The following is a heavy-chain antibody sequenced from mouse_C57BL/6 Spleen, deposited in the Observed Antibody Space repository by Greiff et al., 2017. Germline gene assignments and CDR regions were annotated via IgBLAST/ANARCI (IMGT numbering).Heavy chain of an antibody. D-gene: IGHD2-5*01. Sequence: EVQVVESGGGLVQPKGSLKLSCAASGFSFNTYAMNWVRQAPGKGLEWVARIRSKSNNYATYYADSVKDRFTISRDDSESMLYLQMNNLKTEDTAMYYCVRSYYSNWYFDVWGTGTTVTVSS. CDR3: VRSYYSNWYFDV. CDR1: GFSFNTYA. V-gene: IGHV10-1*01. J-gene: IGHJ1*03. CDR2: IRSKSNNYAT.